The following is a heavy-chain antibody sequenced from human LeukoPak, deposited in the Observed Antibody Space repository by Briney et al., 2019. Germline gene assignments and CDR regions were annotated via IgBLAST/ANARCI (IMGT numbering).Heavy chain of an antibody. D-gene: IGHD5-18*01. CDR3: ARDLSVDTAMVTTASTPRGVGAFDI. J-gene: IGHJ3*02. CDR2: IYYSGST. V-gene: IGHV4-39*02. CDR1: GGSISSSSYY. Sequence: SETLSLTCTVSGGSISSSSYYWGWIRQPPGKGLEGIGSIYYSGSTYYNPSLKSRVTISVDTSKNQFSLKLSSVTAADTAVYYCARDLSVDTAMVTTASTPRGVGAFDIWGQGTMVTVSS.